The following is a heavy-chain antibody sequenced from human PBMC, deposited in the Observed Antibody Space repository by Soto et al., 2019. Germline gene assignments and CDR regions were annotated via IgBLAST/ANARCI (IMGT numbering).Heavy chain of an antibody. CDR3: ARGRGRTIAAADVPSYFDY. CDR2: ISAYNGNT. D-gene: IGHD6-13*01. V-gene: IGHV1-18*01. J-gene: IGHJ4*02. CDR1: GYTFTSYG. Sequence: QVQLVQSGAEVKKPGASVKVSCKASGYTFTSYGISWVRQAPGQGLEWMGWISAYNGNTNYAQKLQGRVTMTTDTSTSTAYMELRSLRSDDTAVYYCARGRGRTIAAADVPSYFDYWGQGTLVTVSS.